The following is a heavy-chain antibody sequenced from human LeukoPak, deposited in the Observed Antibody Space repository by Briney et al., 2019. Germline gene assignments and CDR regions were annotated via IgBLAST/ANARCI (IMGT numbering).Heavy chain of an antibody. CDR1: GFTFDDYD. V-gene: IGHV3-9*03. Sequence: GGSLRLSCAASGFTFDDYDMSWVRQAPGKGLEWVSGISWNSGSIGYADSVKGRFTISRDNAKNSLYLQMNSLRAEDMALYYCAKELLRGGYFDYWGQGTLVTVSS. CDR2: ISWNSGSI. CDR3: AKELLRGGYFDY. J-gene: IGHJ4*02. D-gene: IGHD1-26*01.